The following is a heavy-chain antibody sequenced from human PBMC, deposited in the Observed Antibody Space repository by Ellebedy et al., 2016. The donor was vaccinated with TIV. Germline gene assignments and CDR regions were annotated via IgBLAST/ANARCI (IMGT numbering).Heavy chain of an antibody. J-gene: IGHJ6*02. Sequence: MPSETLSLTCTVSGGSISSDGYYWSWIRQHPGKGLEWIGYIYYSGSAYYNPSLKSRPAISIDTSKNQFSLKLSSVTAADTAVYYCARLLITMVYGMDVWGQGTTVTVSS. CDR1: GGSISSDGYY. V-gene: IGHV4-31*03. CDR3: ARLLITMVYGMDV. D-gene: IGHD3-10*01. CDR2: IYYSGSA.